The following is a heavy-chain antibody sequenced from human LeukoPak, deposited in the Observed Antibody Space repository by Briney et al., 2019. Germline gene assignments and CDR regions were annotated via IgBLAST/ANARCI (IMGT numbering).Heavy chain of an antibody. D-gene: IGHD5-24*01. J-gene: IGHJ4*02. CDR2: IYYSGNT. CDR3: ARRHGRDGYIDY. Sequence: PSETLSLTCTVSGGSISPHYCSWIRQPPGKGLEWIGYIYYSGNTNYIPSLKSRLTISVDTSKNQFSLKLSSVTAADTAVYFCARRHGRDGYIDYWGQGTLVTVSS. V-gene: IGHV4-59*11. CDR1: GGSISPHY.